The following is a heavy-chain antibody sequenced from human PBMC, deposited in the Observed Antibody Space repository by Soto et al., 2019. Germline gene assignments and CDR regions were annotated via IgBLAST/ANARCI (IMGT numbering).Heavy chain of an antibody. CDR1: GFTFSDYG. V-gene: IGHV3-30*18. Sequence: QVNLVESGGGVVQPGRSLRLSCAASGFTFSDYGMHWVRQAPGKGPEWVAAISHDGSNKFYGDSVKGRFTISRDNSKNTLLLQTDSLRDEDTAVYFCAKEARSRAVTATRVYGMDVWGQGTTVAVSS. J-gene: IGHJ6*02. CDR2: ISHDGSNK. CDR3: AKEARSRAVTATRVYGMDV. D-gene: IGHD4-17*01.